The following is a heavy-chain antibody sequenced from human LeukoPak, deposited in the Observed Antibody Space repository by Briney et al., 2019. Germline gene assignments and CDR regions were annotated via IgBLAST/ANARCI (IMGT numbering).Heavy chain of an antibody. V-gene: IGHV3-30-3*01. Sequence: GGSLRLSCAASGFTFTNSWMAWVRQAPGKGLEWVASISYDGYYKYYAESVKGPFIISRDNSKNTLYLQINSLRADDTAVYYCASAGAVTDSFVHWGEGTLVIVSS. CDR1: GFTFTNSW. D-gene: IGHD4-23*01. J-gene: IGHJ5*02. CDR3: ASAGAVTDSFVH. CDR2: ISYDGYYK.